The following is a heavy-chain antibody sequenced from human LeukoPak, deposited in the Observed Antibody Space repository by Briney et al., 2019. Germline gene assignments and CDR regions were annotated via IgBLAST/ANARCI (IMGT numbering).Heavy chain of an antibody. Sequence: TGGSLRLSCAASGFTFSSYAMHWVRQAPGKGLEWVAVISYDGSNKYYADSVKGRFTISRDNSKNTLYLQMNSLRAEDTAVYYCAREAIVGATGAFDNWGQGTMVTVSS. V-gene: IGHV3-30*04. J-gene: IGHJ3*02. CDR2: ISYDGSNK. CDR1: GFTFSSYA. D-gene: IGHD1-26*01. CDR3: AREAIVGATGAFDN.